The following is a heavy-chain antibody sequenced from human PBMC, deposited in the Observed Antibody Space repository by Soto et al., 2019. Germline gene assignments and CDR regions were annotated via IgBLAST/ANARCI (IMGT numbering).Heavy chain of an antibody. CDR2: VKDGGHT. D-gene: IGHD1-26*01. V-gene: IGHV4-34*01. CDR3: ARGQEGVVATH. CDR1: GGSISGYC. J-gene: IGHJ4*02. Sequence: QVQLQQWGAGLLKHSETLSLNCAVTGGSISGYCWSWIRQPPGKGLVWVGEVKDGGHTNYSPALRGRVTISADTSNNQFPRGLNSVTAADTGVYYCARGQEGVVATHWDQGSLVTVSS.